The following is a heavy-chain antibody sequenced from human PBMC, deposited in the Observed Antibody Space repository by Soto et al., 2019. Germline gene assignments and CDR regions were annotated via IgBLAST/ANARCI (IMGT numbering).Heavy chain of an antibody. CDR2: ISYDGSNK. D-gene: IGHD3-22*01. V-gene: IGHV3-30-3*01. Sequence: GGSLRLSCAASGFTFSSYAMHWVRQAPGKGLEWVAVISYDGSNKYYADSVKGRFTISRDNSKNTLYLQMNSLRAEDTAVYYCATMDYYDRSGPSFYYYYGMDVWGQGTTGTVSS. CDR1: GFTFSSYA. CDR3: ATMDYYDRSGPSFYYYYGMDV. J-gene: IGHJ6*02.